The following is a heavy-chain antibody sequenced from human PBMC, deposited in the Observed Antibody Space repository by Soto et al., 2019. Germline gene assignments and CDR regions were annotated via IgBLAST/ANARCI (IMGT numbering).Heavy chain of an antibody. Sequence: EVQLVESGGGLVQPGRSLRLSCAASGFTFDDYAMHWVRQAPGKGLEWVSGISWNSGSIGYADSVKGRFTSSRDNAKNSLYLQMNSLRAEDTALYYCAKGLYSSSWYWPDQQWCQGTLVTVYS. CDR1: GFTFDDYA. J-gene: IGHJ1*01. D-gene: IGHD6-13*01. CDR3: AKGLYSSSWYWPDQQ. V-gene: IGHV3-9*01. CDR2: ISWNSGSI.